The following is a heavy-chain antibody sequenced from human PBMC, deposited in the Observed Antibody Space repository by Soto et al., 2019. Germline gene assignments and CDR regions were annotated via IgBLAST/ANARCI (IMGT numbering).Heavy chain of an antibody. V-gene: IGHV3-74*01. CDR3: ASPPRATVTDNIFDF. D-gene: IGHD4-17*01. CDR2: ISHDGTIT. Sequence: GGSLRLSCATSGLAFSGYVMHWVRQAPGKGPVWVSRISHDGTITTYADSVKGRFAISRDNSRDTLYLQMNSLTADDTAVYYCASPPRATVTDNIFDFWAREPWSPSPQ. J-gene: IGHJ4*02. CDR1: GLAFSGYV.